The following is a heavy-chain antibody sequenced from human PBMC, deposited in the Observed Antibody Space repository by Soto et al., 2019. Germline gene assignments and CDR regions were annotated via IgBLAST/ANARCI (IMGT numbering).Heavy chain of an antibody. Sequence: ASVKVSCKASGYTFTSYGISWVRQAPGQGLEWKGWISAYNGNTNYAQKLQGRVNMTTDTSTSTAYMELRILRSDDTAVYYCARHSYGPGDAFDIWGQGTMVTVSS. CDR3: ARHSYGPGDAFDI. V-gene: IGHV1-18*01. CDR1: GYTFTSYG. J-gene: IGHJ3*02. D-gene: IGHD5-18*01. CDR2: ISAYNGNT.